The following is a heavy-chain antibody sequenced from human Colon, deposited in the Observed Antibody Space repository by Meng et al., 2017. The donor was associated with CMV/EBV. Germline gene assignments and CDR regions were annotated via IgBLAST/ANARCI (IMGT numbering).Heavy chain of an antibody. Sequence: GESLKISCKTSGYTFTDYYIHWVRQAPGQGLEWMGWINPNSGGTKYGQKFQGRVTMTRDTSISTAYMELSRLRSDDTAVYFCARQSKTNGGERIASAYWGQGTLVTVSS. V-gene: IGHV1-2*02. CDR2: INPNSGGT. CDR3: ARQSKTNGGERIASAY. J-gene: IGHJ4*02. D-gene: IGHD2-8*01. CDR1: GYTFTDYY.